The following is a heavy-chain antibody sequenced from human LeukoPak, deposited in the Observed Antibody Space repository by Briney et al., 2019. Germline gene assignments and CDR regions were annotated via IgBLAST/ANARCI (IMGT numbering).Heavy chain of an antibody. J-gene: IGHJ5*02. Sequence: SETLSLTCTVSGGSISSYYWSWIRQPPGKGLEWIGYIYYSGSTNYNPSLKSRVTISVDTSKNQFSLKLSSVTAAGAAVYYCAKTPGIAAAGPWFDPWGQGTLVTVSS. CDR1: GGSISSYY. CDR3: AKTPGIAAAGPWFDP. D-gene: IGHD6-13*01. V-gene: IGHV4-59*01. CDR2: IYYSGST.